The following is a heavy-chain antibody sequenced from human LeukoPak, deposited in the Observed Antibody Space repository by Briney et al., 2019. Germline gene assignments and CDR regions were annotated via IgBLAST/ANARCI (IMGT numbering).Heavy chain of an antibody. D-gene: IGHD3-9*01. CDR1: GYTFTSYG. Sequence: ASVKVSCKASGYTFTSYGISWVRQAPGQGLEWMGWINPYSGGTSYAQKFQGRVTMTRDTSISTAYMDLSRLRSDDTAVYYCARDSTERVRYFDGPGGSWGQGTLVTVSS. CDR2: INPYSGGT. J-gene: IGHJ5*02. CDR3: ARDSTERVRYFDGPGGS. V-gene: IGHV1-2*02.